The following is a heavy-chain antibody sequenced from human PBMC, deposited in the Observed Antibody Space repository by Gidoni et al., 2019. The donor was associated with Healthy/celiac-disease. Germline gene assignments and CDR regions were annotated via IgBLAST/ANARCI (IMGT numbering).Heavy chain of an antibody. Sequence: EVQLLESGGGLVQPGGSLRLYCAASGFNFRSYAMNWVRQAPGKGLEWVSAISGSGGSTYYADSVKGRFTISRDNSKNTLYLQMNSLRAEDTAVYYCAKDGYCSSTSCYPPLNWFDPWGQGTLVTVSS. V-gene: IGHV3-23*01. CDR3: AKDGYCSSTSCYPPLNWFDP. CDR2: ISGSGGST. D-gene: IGHD2-2*03. J-gene: IGHJ5*02. CDR1: GFNFRSYA.